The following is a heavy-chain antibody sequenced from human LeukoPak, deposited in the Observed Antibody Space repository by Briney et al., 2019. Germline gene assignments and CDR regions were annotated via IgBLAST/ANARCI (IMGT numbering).Heavy chain of an antibody. Sequence: PSETLSLTCTVSGYSISSGYYWGWIRQPPGKGLEWIGSIYHSGSTYYNPSLKSRVTISVDTSKNQFSLKLSPVTAADTAVYYCASIRGYSYGYLGYYFDYWGQGTLVTVSS. V-gene: IGHV4-38-2*02. D-gene: IGHD5-18*01. CDR3: ASIRGYSYGYLGYYFDY. CDR1: GYSISSGYY. J-gene: IGHJ4*02. CDR2: IYHSGST.